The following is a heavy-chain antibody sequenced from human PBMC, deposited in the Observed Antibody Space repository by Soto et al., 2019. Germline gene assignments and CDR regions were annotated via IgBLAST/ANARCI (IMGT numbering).Heavy chain of an antibody. V-gene: IGHV3-64*02. J-gene: IGHJ4*02. CDR2: ISSNGGST. Sequence: EVQLVESGEGLDQPGGSLRLSCAASGFTFSSYAMHWVRQAPGKGLEYVSAISSNGGSTYYGDSVKGRFTISRDNSKNTLYLQMGSLRAEDMAVYYCARSGSGYEIDYWGQGTLVTVSS. CDR3: ARSGSGYEIDY. D-gene: IGHD5-12*01. CDR1: GFTFSSYA.